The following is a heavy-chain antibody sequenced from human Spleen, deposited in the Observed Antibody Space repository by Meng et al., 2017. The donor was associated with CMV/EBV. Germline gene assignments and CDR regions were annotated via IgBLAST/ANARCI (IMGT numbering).Heavy chain of an antibody. CDR1: GYSFTCYW. J-gene: IGHJ5*02. V-gene: IGHV5-51*01. D-gene: IGHD2-2*01. CDR2: IYPGDSDT. CDR3: ARQLDTRTWDNWFDP. Sequence: SGYSFTCYWIAWMRQMPGKGLEWMGIIYPGDSDTTYSPSFQGQVTISADKSISTTYLQWSSLKASDTAMYYCARQLDTRTWDNWFDPWGQGTLVTVSS.